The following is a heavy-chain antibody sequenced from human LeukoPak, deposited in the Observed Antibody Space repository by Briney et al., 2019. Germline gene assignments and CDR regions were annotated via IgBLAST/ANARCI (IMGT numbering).Heavy chain of an antibody. CDR2: ISNGSRYI. D-gene: IGHD6-6*01. CDR1: GFIFSNYG. CDR3: ARDDSSSFGGDAFDI. V-gene: IGHV3-21*05. Sequence: PGRSLRLSCAASGFIFSNYGMHWVRQAPGKGLEWVSYISNGSRYIKYADSVKGRFTISRDNAKNSLFLQMYSLGAEDTAVYYCARDDSSSFGGDAFDIWGQGTMVTVSS. J-gene: IGHJ3*02.